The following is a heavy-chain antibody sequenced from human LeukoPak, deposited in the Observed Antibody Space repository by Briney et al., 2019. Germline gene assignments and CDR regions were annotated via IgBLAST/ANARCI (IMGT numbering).Heavy chain of an antibody. J-gene: IGHJ6*02. Sequence: GASVKVSCKASGYTFTSYYMHWVRQAPGQGLEWMGIINPSGGSTSYAQKFQGRVTMTRDTSTSTVYMELSSLRSEDTAVYYCARDTRSGSSWYFWNSDYYYGMDVWGQGTTVTDSS. CDR1: GYTFTSYY. D-gene: IGHD6-13*01. CDR3: ARDTRSGSSWYFWNSDYYYGMDV. CDR2: INPSGGST. V-gene: IGHV1-46*01.